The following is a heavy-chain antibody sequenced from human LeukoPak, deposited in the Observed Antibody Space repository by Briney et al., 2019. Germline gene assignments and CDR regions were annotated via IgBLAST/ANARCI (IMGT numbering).Heavy chain of an antibody. V-gene: IGHV3-23*01. CDR1: GFTFDSYA. CDR3: AKDEGIRCLKGDCPFDY. J-gene: IGHJ4*02. CDR2: ISGSGKSNSP. D-gene: IGHD2-21*01. Sequence: GGSLRLSCVASGFTFDSYAMSWVRQAPGKGLEWVSAISGSGKSNSPWYADSVRGRFTISRDNSKNTVYLQMQNLRAEDTAVYFCAKDEGIRCLKGDCPFDYWGQGTLVTVSS.